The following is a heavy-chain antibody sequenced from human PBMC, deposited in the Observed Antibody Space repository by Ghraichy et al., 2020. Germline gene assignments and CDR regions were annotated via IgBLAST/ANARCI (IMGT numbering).Heavy chain of an antibody. D-gene: IGHD3-22*01. CDR1: GFTFSSYG. CDR3: AKSREVGYYYDSSGSRKFGY. V-gene: IGHV3-30*02. J-gene: IGHJ4*02. CDR2: IRYDGSNK. Sequence: GRSLRLSCAASGFTFSSYGMHWVRQAPGKGLEWVAFIRYDGSNKYYADSVKGRFTISRDNSKNTLYLQMNSLRAEDTAVYYCAKSREVGYYYDSSGSRKFGYWGQGTLVTVSS.